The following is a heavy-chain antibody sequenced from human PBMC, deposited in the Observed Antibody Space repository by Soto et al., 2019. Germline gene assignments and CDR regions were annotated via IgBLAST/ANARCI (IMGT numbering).Heavy chain of an antibody. CDR2: IYHSGST. CDR1: GGSISSGGYS. J-gene: IGHJ4*02. Sequence: SETLSLTCAVSGGSISSGGYSWSWIRQPPGKGLEWIGYIYHSGSTYYNPSLKSRVTISVDRSKNQFSLKLSSVTAADTAVYYCAREGNSGYDPAGGDYWGQGTLVTVSS. D-gene: IGHD5-12*01. CDR3: AREGNSGYDPAGGDY. V-gene: IGHV4-30-2*01.